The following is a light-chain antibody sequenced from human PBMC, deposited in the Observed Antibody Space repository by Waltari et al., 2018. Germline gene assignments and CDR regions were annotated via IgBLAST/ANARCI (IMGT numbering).Light chain of an antibody. CDR3: QQYNDRPRT. CDR1: QSVSYN. CDR2: AAS. Sequence: EIVMTQSPATLSVSPGERVTLSCGSSQSVSYNFAWYQQKPGQAPRLLIYAASTRATGIPARFSGSGSGSAFSLIISSLQSEDFAVYYCQQYNDRPRTFGQGTKVEIK. V-gene: IGKV3-15*01. J-gene: IGKJ1*01.